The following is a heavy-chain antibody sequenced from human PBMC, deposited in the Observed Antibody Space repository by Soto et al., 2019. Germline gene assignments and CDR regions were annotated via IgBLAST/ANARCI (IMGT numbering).Heavy chain of an antibody. Sequence: HPGGSLRLSCAASGFTFSSYAMSWVRQAPGKGLEWVSAISGTGGSTYYADSVKGRFTISRDNSKNTLYLQMNSLRAEDTAVYYCAKDIVVVPAIYGMDVWGQGTTVTVSS. V-gene: IGHV3-23*01. CDR2: ISGTGGST. CDR1: GFTFSSYA. CDR3: AKDIVVVPAIYGMDV. D-gene: IGHD2-2*01. J-gene: IGHJ6*02.